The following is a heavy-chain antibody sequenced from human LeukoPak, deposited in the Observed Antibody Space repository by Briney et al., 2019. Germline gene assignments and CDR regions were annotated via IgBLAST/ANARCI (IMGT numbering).Heavy chain of an antibody. CDR1: GYTFSNYA. CDR3: ARGIWSARTVDYYLDY. V-gene: IGHV1-3*01. Sequence: ASVKVSCKASGYTFSNYAIHWVRQAPGQRFEWMGWINAGNGHTKYPQNFQGRVTITRDSSASTVYMELNSLTSEDTAVYYCARGIWSARTVDYYLDYWGQGTLVTVSS. J-gene: IGHJ4*02. D-gene: IGHD2-21*01. CDR2: INAGNGHT.